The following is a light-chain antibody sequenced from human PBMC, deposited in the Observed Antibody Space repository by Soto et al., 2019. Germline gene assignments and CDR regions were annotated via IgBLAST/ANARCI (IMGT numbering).Light chain of an antibody. CDR1: QSVSSSY. J-gene: IGKJ4*01. Sequence: EIVLTQSPGTLSLSPGERATLSCRASQSVSSSYFAWYQQKPGEAPRLLIYGASSRATGIPDRFSGSGSGTDFTLTISRLEPEDFAVYYCQQYSSSPQCTFGGGTKVEIK. V-gene: IGKV3-20*01. CDR3: QQYSSSPQCT. CDR2: GAS.